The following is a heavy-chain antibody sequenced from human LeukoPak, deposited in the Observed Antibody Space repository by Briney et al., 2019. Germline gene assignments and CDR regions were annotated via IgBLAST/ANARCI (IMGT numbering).Heavy chain of an antibody. CDR3: ARDPTSCWETAFDI. D-gene: IGHD1-26*01. J-gene: IGHJ3*02. CDR1: GFTFNTYT. V-gene: IGHV3-21*01. Sequence: GGSLRLSCAASGFTFNTYTMNWVRQAPGKGLEWVSAISSGTRYIYYADSVKGRFTISRDNAKNSLNLQMNSLRAEDTAVYYCARDPTSCWETAFDIWGQGTMVTVSS. CDR2: ISSGTRYI.